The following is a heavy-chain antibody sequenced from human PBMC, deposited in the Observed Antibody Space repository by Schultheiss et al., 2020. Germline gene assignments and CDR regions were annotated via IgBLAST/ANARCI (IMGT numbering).Heavy chain of an antibody. CDR3: ARLPGGDWSLSWFDP. J-gene: IGHJ5*02. Sequence: SETLSLTCTVSGGSISSSSYYWGWIRQPPGKGLEWIGYIYHSGSTYYNPSLKSRVTISVDTSKNQFSLKLSSVTAADTAVYYCARLPGGDWSLSWFDPWGQGTLVTVSS. V-gene: IGHV4-39*01. CDR2: IYHSGST. CDR1: GGSISSSSYY. D-gene: IGHD2-21*02.